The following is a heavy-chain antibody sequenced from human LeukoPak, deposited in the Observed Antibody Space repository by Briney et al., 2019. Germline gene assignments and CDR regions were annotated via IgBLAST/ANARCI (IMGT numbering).Heavy chain of an antibody. D-gene: IGHD6-13*01. Sequence: SETLSLTCAVSGGSISSYYWQWIRPPPGDRREWVGYVYNSGSTDYNTSLKSRATISLDTSKNQFSLRLTSVTAADTAVYYCARGEPRIARPGAPPFDLWGRGTLVTVSS. CDR3: ARGEPRIARPGAPPFDL. J-gene: IGHJ2*01. CDR1: GGSISSYY. V-gene: IGHV4-59*01. CDR2: VYNSGST.